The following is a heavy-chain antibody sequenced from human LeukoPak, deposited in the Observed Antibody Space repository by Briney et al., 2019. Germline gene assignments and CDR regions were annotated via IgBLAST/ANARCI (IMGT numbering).Heavy chain of an antibody. D-gene: IGHD6-19*01. CDR1: GFTFSRYW. CDR3: ARGHWLDSFDY. J-gene: IGHJ4*02. CDR2: IKQDGSEK. Sequence: GGSLRLSCAASGFTFSRYWMSWVRQAPGKGLEWVANIKQDGSEKYYVDSVKDRFTISRDNANNSLYLQMNSLRAEDTAVYYCARGHWLDSFDYWGQGTLVTVSS. V-gene: IGHV3-7*01.